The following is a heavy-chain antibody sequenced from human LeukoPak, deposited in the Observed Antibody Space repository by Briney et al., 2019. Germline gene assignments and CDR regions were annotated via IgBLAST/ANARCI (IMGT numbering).Heavy chain of an antibody. CDR1: GFTFSGFA. V-gene: IGHV3-23*01. Sequence: GGSLRLSCAASGFTFSGFAMSWIRQAPGKGLEWVSSISRSGESTFYADSVRGRFTISRDNSKNTVSLQMESLRAEDTALYYCAKDYAVGSIDYWGQGTLVTVSS. CDR3: AKDYAVGSIDY. J-gene: IGHJ4*02. CDR2: ISRSGEST. D-gene: IGHD3-16*01.